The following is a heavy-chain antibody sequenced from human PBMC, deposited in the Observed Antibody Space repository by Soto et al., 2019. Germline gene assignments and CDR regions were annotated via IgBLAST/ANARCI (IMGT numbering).Heavy chain of an antibody. J-gene: IGHJ4*02. Sequence: HPGGSLRLSCAASGFTFSSSSMNWVRQAPGKGPEWVSYISSSSSIINYADSVRGRFTIARDNAKNSLYLQMNSLRDEDTAVYYCARVHSSGWFKVDYWGQGTLVTVSS. V-gene: IGHV3-48*02. CDR3: ARVHSSGWFKVDY. D-gene: IGHD6-19*01. CDR2: ISSSSSII. CDR1: GFTFSSSS.